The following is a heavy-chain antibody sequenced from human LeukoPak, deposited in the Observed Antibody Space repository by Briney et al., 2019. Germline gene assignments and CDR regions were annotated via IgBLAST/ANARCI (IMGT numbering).Heavy chain of an antibody. D-gene: IGHD6-19*01. Sequence: SETLSLTCAVYGGSFSGYYWSWIRQPPGKGLEWIGEINHSGSTNYNPSLKSRVTISVDTSKNQFSLKLSSVTAADTAVYYCARTSSGWYPYRFLDYWGQGTLVTVSS. CDR3: ARTSSGWYPYRFLDY. CDR1: GGSFSGYY. V-gene: IGHV4-34*01. CDR2: INHSGST. J-gene: IGHJ4*01.